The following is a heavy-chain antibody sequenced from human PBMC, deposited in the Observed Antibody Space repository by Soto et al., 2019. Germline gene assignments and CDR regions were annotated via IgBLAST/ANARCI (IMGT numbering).Heavy chain of an antibody. J-gene: IGHJ4*02. CDR2: ISYDGSKK. Sequence: QVQLVESGGGVVQPGRSLRLSCAASGFAFSSYAMHWVRQAPGKGLEWVAIISYDGSKKYYADSVKGRFTISRDNSKNTLYLQMNTCRFCDTAVLYCASEWPPNYWGQGTLVTVSS. CDR3: ASEWPPNY. D-gene: IGHD3-3*01. V-gene: IGHV3-30-3*01. CDR1: GFAFSSYA.